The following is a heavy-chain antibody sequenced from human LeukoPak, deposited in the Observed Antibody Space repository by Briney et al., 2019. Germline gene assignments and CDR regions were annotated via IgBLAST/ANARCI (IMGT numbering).Heavy chain of an antibody. D-gene: IGHD3-22*01. CDR1: GGSVSSYF. V-gene: IGHV4-59*02. CDR3: ARVFDDYYDSSADPPLWFDP. Sequence: SETLSLTCTVSGGSVSSYFWSWIRQPPGMGLEWIGYVYYSGSPNYNPSLKSRVTISVDTSKNQFSLRLRSVTAADTAVYYCARVFDDYYDSSADPPLWFDPWGQGTLVTVSS. J-gene: IGHJ5*02. CDR2: VYYSGSP.